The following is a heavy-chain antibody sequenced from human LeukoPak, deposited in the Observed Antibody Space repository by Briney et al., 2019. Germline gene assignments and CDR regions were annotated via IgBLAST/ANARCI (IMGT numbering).Heavy chain of an antibody. Sequence: QPGGSLRLSCAASGFTFSAYTMNWVRQAPGKGLEWFSYISSSGSTLYYADSVRGRFTISRDNAKNSLYLQVNSLRAEDTAVYYCASLKRREGAYWGQGTLVTVSS. V-gene: IGHV3-48*03. CDR1: GFTFSAYT. CDR3: ASLKRREGAY. J-gene: IGHJ4*02. CDR2: ISSSGSTL.